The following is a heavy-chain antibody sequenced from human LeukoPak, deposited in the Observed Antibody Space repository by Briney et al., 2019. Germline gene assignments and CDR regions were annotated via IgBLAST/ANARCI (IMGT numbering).Heavy chain of an antibody. CDR1: GFTFSSYE. V-gene: IGHV3-48*03. Sequence: PGGSLRLSCAASGFTFSSYEMKWVRQAPGKGLQWVSYISSSGSTIYYADSVKGRFTISRDNAKDSLYLQMNSLRVEDTAVDYCARAIGDFGRYGVDVWGQGTTITVFS. CDR3: ARAIGDFGRYGVDV. J-gene: IGHJ6*02. D-gene: IGHD4-17*01. CDR2: ISSSGSTI.